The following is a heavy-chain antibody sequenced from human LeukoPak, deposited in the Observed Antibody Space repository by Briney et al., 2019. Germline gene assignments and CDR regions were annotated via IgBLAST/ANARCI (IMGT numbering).Heavy chain of an antibody. J-gene: IGHJ6*02. CDR1: GFTFSSYG. CDR3: AKGTMNYYYNGMDV. D-gene: IGHD3-3*01. V-gene: IGHV3-30*02. Sequence: SGGSLRLSCAASGFTFSSYGMHWVRQAPGKGLEWVAFIRYDGSNKYYADSVKGRFTISRDNSKNTLYPQMNGLRAEDTAVYYCAKGTMNYYYNGMDVWGQGTTVTVSS. CDR2: IRYDGSNK.